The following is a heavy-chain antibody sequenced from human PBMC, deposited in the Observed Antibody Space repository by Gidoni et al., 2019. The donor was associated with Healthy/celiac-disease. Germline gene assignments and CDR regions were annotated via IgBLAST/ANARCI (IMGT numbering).Heavy chain of an antibody. Sequence: QLQLQESGPGLVKPSETLSLPCPVSAGSISSRSYSWGWLRQPPGKGLEWIGSIYYSGSTYYNPSLKSRVTISVDTSKNQFSLKLSSGTAADTAVYYCARLTPYYDILTGYYLSYFDYWGQGTLVTVSS. D-gene: IGHD3-9*01. CDR2: IYYSGST. V-gene: IGHV4-39*01. J-gene: IGHJ4*02. CDR3: ARLTPYYDILTGYYLSYFDY. CDR1: AGSISSRSYS.